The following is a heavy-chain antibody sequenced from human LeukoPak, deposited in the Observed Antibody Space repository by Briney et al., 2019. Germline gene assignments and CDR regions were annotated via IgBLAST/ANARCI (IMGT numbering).Heavy chain of an antibody. J-gene: IGHJ4*02. V-gene: IGHV3-30*03. D-gene: IGHD3-22*01. CDR1: GLTFSRYA. Sequence: PGGSLRLSCEASGLTFSRYAMHWVRQVPGKGLEWVAVISNDGNNKYYSDSVRGRFTISRDNSKSTLFLQMNSLRAEDTAVYYCARTEGYYYDNSGNYYDLGGPHFDSWGQGTLVTVSS. CDR2: ISNDGNNK. CDR3: ARTEGYYYDNSGNYYDLGGPHFDS.